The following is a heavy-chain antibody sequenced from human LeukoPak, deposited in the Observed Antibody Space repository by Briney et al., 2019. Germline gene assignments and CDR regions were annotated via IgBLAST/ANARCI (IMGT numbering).Heavy chain of an antibody. CDR1: GYTFTSYC. Sequence: ASVKVSCKASGYTFTSYCMHWVRQAPGQGLEWMGIINPSGGSTSYAQKFQGRVTMTRDTSTSTVYMELSSLRSEDTAVYYCARGYLRESSLGQAFDIWGQGTMVTVSS. V-gene: IGHV1-46*01. D-gene: IGHD5/OR15-5a*01. CDR2: INPSGGST. CDR3: ARGYLRESSLGQAFDI. J-gene: IGHJ3*02.